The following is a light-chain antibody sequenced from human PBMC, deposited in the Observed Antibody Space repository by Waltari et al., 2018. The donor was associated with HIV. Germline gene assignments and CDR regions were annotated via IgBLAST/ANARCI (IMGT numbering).Light chain of an antibody. Sequence: SYVLTQPPSVSVAPGQTARLLCVVDTIWSKSVHSYQQKPGQAPVLVVYDDSDRPSGIPERFSGSNSGNTATLTISRVEAGDEADYYCQVWDSSSDPVVFGGGTKLTVL. CDR1: TIWSKS. CDR3: QVWDSSSDPVV. CDR2: DDS. V-gene: IGLV3-21*02. J-gene: IGLJ2*01.